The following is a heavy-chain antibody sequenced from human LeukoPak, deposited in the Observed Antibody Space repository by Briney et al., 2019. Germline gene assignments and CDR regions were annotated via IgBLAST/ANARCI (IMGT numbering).Heavy chain of an antibody. D-gene: IGHD6-13*01. V-gene: IGHV4-30-2*01. Sequence: SETLSLTCTVSGGSISSGGYYWSWIRQPPGKGLEWIGYIYHSGSTYNNPSLKSRVTISVDRSKNQFSLKLSSVTAADTAVYYCARDQALIAAAGQVGFDPWGQGTLVTVSS. CDR3: ARDQALIAAAGQVGFDP. CDR1: GGSISSGGYY. J-gene: IGHJ5*02. CDR2: IYHSGST.